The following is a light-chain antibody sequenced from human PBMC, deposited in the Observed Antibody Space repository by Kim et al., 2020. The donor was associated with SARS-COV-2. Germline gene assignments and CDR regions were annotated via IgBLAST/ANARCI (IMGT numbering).Light chain of an antibody. J-gene: IGKJ4*01. CDR2: AAS. Sequence: DIQLTQSPSFLSASVGDRVTITCRASQGISNYLVWFQQKPGTAPKLLIYAASTLHSGVPSRFSGSGSGTEFALTISSLQPEDFATYYCQHLNDFPLTFGGGTKVDIK. V-gene: IGKV1-9*01. CDR3: QHLNDFPLT. CDR1: QGISNY.